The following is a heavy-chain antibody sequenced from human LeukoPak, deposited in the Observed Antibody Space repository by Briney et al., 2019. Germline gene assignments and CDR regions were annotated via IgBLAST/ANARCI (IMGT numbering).Heavy chain of an antibody. V-gene: IGHV1-46*01. D-gene: IGHD3-10*02. CDR2: SNPSGGTT. CDR3: ARDSRFGELFPPYYYYGMDV. Sequence: ASVKVSCKASGYTFTSYYMHWVRQAPGQGLEWMGISNPSGGTTRYAQKFQGRVPMPRDTSTSTVYMELRSLRSEDTAVYYCARDSRFGELFPPYYYYGMDVWGQGTTVTVSS. CDR1: GYTFTSYY. J-gene: IGHJ6*02.